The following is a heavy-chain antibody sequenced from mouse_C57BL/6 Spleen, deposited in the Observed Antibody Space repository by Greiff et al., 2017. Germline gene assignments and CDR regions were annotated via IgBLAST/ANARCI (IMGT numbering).Heavy chain of an antibody. D-gene: IGHD1-2*01. Sequence: QVQLQQSGAELVRPGASVTLSCKASGYTFTDYEMHWVKQTPVHGLEWIGAIDPETGGTAYNQKFKGKAILTADKSSSTAYMELRSLTSEDSAVYYCTRNPGLGGAMDYWGQGTSVTVSS. V-gene: IGHV1-15*01. CDR1: GYTFTDYE. J-gene: IGHJ4*01. CDR3: TRNPGLGGAMDY. CDR2: IDPETGGT.